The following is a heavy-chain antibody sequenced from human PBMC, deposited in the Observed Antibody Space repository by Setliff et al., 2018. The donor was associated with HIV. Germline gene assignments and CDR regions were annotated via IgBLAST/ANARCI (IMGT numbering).Heavy chain of an antibody. CDR2: VYTTGSA. CDR1: GASFIRSRYY. Sequence: PSETLSLTCTVSGASFIRSRYYWSWIRQPAGKGLEWIGHVYTTGSASYNPSLESRVTILEALSKNQFSLNLDSVTAADTAVYFCARALAGGSGWNYFDLWGPGTLVTALL. J-gene: IGHJ4*02. CDR3: ARALAGGSGWNYFDL. V-gene: IGHV4-61*09. D-gene: IGHD6-19*01.